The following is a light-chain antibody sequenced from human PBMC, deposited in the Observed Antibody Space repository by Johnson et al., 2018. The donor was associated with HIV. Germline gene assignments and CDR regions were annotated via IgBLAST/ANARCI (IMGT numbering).Light chain of an antibody. CDR3: GTWDSSLSAYV. CDR1: SSNIGNNY. Sequence: QSVLTQPPSVSAAPGQKVNISCSGSSSNIGNNYVSWYQQLPGTAPKLLIFDNNKRPSGIPDRFSASKSGTSATLGITGLQTGDEADYYCGTWDSSLSAYVFGTGTKVTVL. V-gene: IGLV1-51*01. CDR2: DNN. J-gene: IGLJ1*01.